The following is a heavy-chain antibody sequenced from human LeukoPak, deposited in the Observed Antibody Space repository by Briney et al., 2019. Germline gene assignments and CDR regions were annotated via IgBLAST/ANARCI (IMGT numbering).Heavy chain of an antibody. J-gene: IGHJ4*02. V-gene: IGHV3-30-3*01. D-gene: IGHD2-15*01. CDR2: ISYDGSNK. Sequence: GGSLRLSCAASGFTFSSYAMHWVRQAPGKGLEWVAVISYDGSNKYYADSVKGRFTISRDNSKNTLHLQMNSLRAEDTAVYYCARDRVVVVAAHYFDYWGQGTLVTVSS. CDR3: ARDRVVVVAAHYFDY. CDR1: GFTFSSYA.